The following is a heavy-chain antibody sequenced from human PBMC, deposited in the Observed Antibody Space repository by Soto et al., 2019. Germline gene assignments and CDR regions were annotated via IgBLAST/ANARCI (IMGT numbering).Heavy chain of an antibody. D-gene: IGHD1-26*01. V-gene: IGHV1-46*01. J-gene: IGHJ4*02. CDR2: INPSGGRT. Sequence: QVQLVQSGAEVKKPGASVKVSCKASGYTFTSYHMHWVRQAPGQGLEWMGIINPSGGRTSYAQKFQGRVTMTRDTSTSTVYMELSSLRSEDTAVYYCAGGGVGAPFDYWGQGTLVTVSS. CDR3: AGGGVGAPFDY. CDR1: GYTFTSYH.